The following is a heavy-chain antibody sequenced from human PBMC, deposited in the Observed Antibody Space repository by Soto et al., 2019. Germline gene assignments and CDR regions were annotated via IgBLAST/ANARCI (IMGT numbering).Heavy chain of an antibody. D-gene: IGHD5-18*01. Sequence: PSETLSLTCTVSGGSISSYYWSWIRQPPGKGLEWIGYIYYSGSTNYNPSLKSRVTISVDTSKNQFSLKLSSVTAADTAVYYCAGTNTAPLDYWGQGTLVTVSS. CDR1: GGSISSYY. CDR3: AGTNTAPLDY. J-gene: IGHJ4*02. V-gene: IGHV4-59*08. CDR2: IYYSGST.